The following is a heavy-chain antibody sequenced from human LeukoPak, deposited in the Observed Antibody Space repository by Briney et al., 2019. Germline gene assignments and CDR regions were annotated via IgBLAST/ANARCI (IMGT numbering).Heavy chain of an antibody. CDR2: IIPIFGTA. Sequence: ASVKVSCKASGGTFISYAISWVRQAPGQGLEWMGGIIPIFGTANYAQKFQGRVTITADESTSTAYMELSSLRSEDTAVYYCARAVPARRFYDPWKATAFDYWGQGTLVTVSS. D-gene: IGHD2-2*01. CDR3: ARAVPARRFYDPWKATAFDY. CDR1: GGTFISYA. V-gene: IGHV1-69*13. J-gene: IGHJ4*02.